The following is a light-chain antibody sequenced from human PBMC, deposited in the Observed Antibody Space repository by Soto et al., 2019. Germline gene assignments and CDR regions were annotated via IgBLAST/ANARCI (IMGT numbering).Light chain of an antibody. CDR2: RDR. CDR1: NIGSKN. Sequence: SYELTQPLSVSVDPGQTARITCGGNNIGSKNVHWYQQKPGQDPVLVIYRDRNRPSGIPERFSGSNSGNTATLTISRAQAGDEAGYYCQVWDSSTAWVFGGGTKLTVL. V-gene: IGLV3-9*01. CDR3: QVWDSSTAWV. J-gene: IGLJ3*02.